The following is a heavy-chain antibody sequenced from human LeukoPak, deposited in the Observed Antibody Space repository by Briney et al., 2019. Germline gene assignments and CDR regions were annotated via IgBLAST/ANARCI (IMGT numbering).Heavy chain of an antibody. CDR1: GGSISSNAYY. D-gene: IGHD3-3*01. CDR3: ARINDFWSGPTLDV. CDR2: IYHSGSGST. V-gene: IGHV4-39*07. J-gene: IGHJ6*02. Sequence: SETLSLTCTVSGGSISSNAYYWAWIRQPPGKGLEWIGYIYHSGSGSTYYNPSLKSRLTISIDKSKNQFSLKLNSVTAADTAVHYCARINDFWSGPTLDVWGQGTTVTVSS.